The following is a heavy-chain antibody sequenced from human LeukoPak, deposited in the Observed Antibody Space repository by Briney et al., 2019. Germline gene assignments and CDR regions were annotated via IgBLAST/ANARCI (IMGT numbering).Heavy chain of an antibody. Sequence: SETLSLTCAVYGGSFSGYYWSWIRQPPGKGLEWIGEINHSGSTNYNPFLKSRVTISVDTSKDQFSLKLSSVTAADTAVYYCARATMIVAIYYFDYWGQGTLVTVSS. CDR3: ARATMIVAIYYFDY. CDR2: INHSGST. D-gene: IGHD3-22*01. J-gene: IGHJ4*02. CDR1: GGSFSGYY. V-gene: IGHV4-34*01.